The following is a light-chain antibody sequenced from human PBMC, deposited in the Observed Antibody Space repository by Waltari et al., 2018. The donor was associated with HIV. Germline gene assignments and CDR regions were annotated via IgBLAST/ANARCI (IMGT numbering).Light chain of an antibody. V-gene: IGKV4-1*01. CDR2: WAS. Sequence: DIVMTQSPDSLAVSLGERATINCKSSLSVLHSSNNKNFLTWYQQKPGQPPRLLIYWASTRESGVPDRFSGSGSGTDFTLTISSLQAEDVAVYYCQQYYNIPYTFGQGTKVEIK. J-gene: IGKJ2*01. CDR1: LSVLHSSNNKNF. CDR3: QQYYNIPYT.